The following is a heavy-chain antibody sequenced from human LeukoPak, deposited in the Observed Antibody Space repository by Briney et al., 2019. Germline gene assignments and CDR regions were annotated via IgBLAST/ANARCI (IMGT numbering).Heavy chain of an antibody. CDR2: IYHSGST. CDR1: GDSISSGYY. J-gene: IGHJ3*02. D-gene: IGHD3-22*01. Sequence: SETLSLTCTVSGDSISSGYYWGWIRQPPGKGLEWIGSIYHSGSTYYNPSLKSRVTISVDTSKNQFSLKLSSVTAADTAVYYCARGGYYDSSGYYSDAFDIWGQGTMVTVSS. CDR3: ARGGYYDSSGYYSDAFDI. V-gene: IGHV4-38-2*02.